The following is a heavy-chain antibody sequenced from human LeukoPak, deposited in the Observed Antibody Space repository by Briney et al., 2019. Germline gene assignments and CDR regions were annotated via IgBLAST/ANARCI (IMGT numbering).Heavy chain of an antibody. CDR1: GFPFSRDA. J-gene: IGHJ4*02. CDR3: ANDVAYKFDY. Sequence: SLRXSCXASGFPFSRDAMHWVRHSPGKGLVWLSRISPDGTTTNYADSVKGRFTISRDNARNTLYLQMNSLGDEDTAVYYCANDVAYKFDYWGQGTLVTFSS. V-gene: IGHV3-74*01. D-gene: IGHD5-24*01. CDR2: ISPDGTTT.